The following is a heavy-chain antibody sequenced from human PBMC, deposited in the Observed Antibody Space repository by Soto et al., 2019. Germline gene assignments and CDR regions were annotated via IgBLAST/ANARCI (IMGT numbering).Heavy chain of an antibody. J-gene: IGHJ1*01. D-gene: IGHD6-25*01. Sequence: GSVKECSKASGFPFTDHYMHLVRQAPGQGLEWMGVINPSGGDTTYAHAFQGRVTMTRDTSTSTLYMELSNLRSADTAVYFCARKTIPAASPFQHWGQGTLVTVSS. CDR2: INPSGGDT. CDR1: GFPFTDHY. V-gene: IGHV1-46*01. CDR3: ARKTIPAASPFQH.